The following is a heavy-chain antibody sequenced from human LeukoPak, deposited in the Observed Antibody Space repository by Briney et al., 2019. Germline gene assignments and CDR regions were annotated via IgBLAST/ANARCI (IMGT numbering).Heavy chain of an antibody. CDR1: EGTFSNHA. CDR2: IVPIFDMA. V-gene: IGHV1-69*04. J-gene: IGHJ4*02. Sequence: SVKVSCKASEGTFSNHAINWVRQAPGQGLEWMGRIVPIFDMATYAHKFHGRVTITADKSASTAYMEVSGLTSDDTAVFYCATETAMGYFDYWGQGTPVTVSS. CDR3: ATETAMGYFDY. D-gene: IGHD5-18*01.